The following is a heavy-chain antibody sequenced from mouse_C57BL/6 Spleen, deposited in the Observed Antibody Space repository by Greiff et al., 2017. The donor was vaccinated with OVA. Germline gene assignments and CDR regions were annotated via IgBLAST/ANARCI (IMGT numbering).Heavy chain of an antibody. CDR1: GYAFSSYW. CDR2: IYPGDGDT. V-gene: IGHV1-80*01. Sequence: LVESGAELVKPGASVKISCKASGYAFSSYWMNWVKQRPGKGLEWIGQIYPGDGDTNYNGKFKGKATLTADKSSSTAYMQLSSLTSEDSAVYFCARSRVTTVVADYWGQGTTLTVSS. J-gene: IGHJ2*01. CDR3: ARSRVTTVVADY. D-gene: IGHD1-1*01.